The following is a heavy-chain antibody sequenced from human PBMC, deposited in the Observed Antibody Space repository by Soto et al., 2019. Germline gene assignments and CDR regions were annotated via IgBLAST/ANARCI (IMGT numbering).Heavy chain of an antibody. CDR2: MNPNSGNT. Sequence: GASVKVSCKASGYTFASYDSNWVRQATGQGLEWMGWMNPNSGNTGYAQKFQGRVTMTRNTSISTAYMELSSLRSEDTAVYYCARGAVTYYDYIWGSYRYTGSNYYFDYWGQGTLVTVSS. V-gene: IGHV1-8*01. J-gene: IGHJ4*02. D-gene: IGHD3-16*02. CDR1: GYTFASYD. CDR3: ARGAVTYYDYIWGSYRYTGSNYYFDY.